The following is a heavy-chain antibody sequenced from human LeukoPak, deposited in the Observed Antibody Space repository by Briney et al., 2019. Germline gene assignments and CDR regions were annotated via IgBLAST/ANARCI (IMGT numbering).Heavy chain of an antibody. CDR3: ASGPESYYFDY. J-gene: IGHJ4*02. Sequence: PSGTLSLTCAVSGGSISSSNWWSWVRQPPGKGLEWIGDIYHSGTTNYNPSLKSRVTISLDTSKNHLSLKMTSVTVADTAMYYCASGPESYYFDYWGQGALVTVSS. CDR1: GGSISSSNW. CDR2: IYHSGTT. V-gene: IGHV4-4*02.